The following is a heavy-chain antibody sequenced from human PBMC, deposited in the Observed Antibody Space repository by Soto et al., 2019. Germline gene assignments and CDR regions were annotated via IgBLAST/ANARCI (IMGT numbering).Heavy chain of an antibody. Sequence: SETLSLTCIVSGGPIGIGGYYWNWIRQHPEKGLEWIGYMYYSGDTDYNPSLKSRATISLDTSKNQFSLRLTSVTAADTAVYYCARGTSSKREVQNARWLDHWGQGTLVT. D-gene: IGHD1-1*01. CDR1: GGPIGIGGYY. V-gene: IGHV4-31*03. CDR2: MYYSGDT. CDR3: ARGTSSKREVQNARWLDH. J-gene: IGHJ5*02.